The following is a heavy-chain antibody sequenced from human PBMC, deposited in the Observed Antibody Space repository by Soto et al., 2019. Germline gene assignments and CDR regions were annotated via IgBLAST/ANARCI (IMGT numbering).Heavy chain of an antibody. CDR1: GFTFSSYG. CDR3: SKEASSGWYWANNWFDP. CDR2: ISYDGSNK. J-gene: IGHJ5*02. Sequence: QVQLVESGGGVVQPGRSLRLSCAASGFTFSSYGMQWVRQAPDKGLEWVAVISYDGSNKYYADSVNGRFTISRDNSKNSLYPQMKSLISEDTAVYYCSKEASSGWYWANNWFDPWGQGTLVTVSS. V-gene: IGHV3-30*18. D-gene: IGHD6-19*01.